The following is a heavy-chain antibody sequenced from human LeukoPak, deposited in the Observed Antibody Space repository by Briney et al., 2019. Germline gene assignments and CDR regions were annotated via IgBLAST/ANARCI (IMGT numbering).Heavy chain of an antibody. D-gene: IGHD3-10*01. CDR1: GGSFSGYY. V-gene: IGHV4-34*01. CDR3: ARHGKEWFGEDYYYYMDV. J-gene: IGHJ6*03. Sequence: SETLSLTCAVYGGSFSGYYWSWIRQPPGKGLEWIGEINHSGSTNYNPSLKSRVTISVDTSKNQFSLKLSSVTAADTAVYYCARHGKEWFGEDYYYYMDVWGKGTTVTISS. CDR2: INHSGST.